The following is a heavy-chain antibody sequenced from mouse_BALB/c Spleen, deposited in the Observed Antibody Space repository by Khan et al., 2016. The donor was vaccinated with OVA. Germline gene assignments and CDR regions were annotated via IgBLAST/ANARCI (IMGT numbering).Heavy chain of an antibody. D-gene: IGHD2-14*01. J-gene: IGHJ1*01. CDR3: ARVYYRYDEGYWYFDV. CDR1: GFTFSGYG. Sequence: EVQLLETGGGLVQPGGSLKLSCAASGFTFSGYGMSWVRQSPDKRLELVATINSNGGTSSYPDSVKGGFTISSDTAKNTLHLQMSSLKSEDTATYYCARVYYRYDEGYWYFDVWGAGTTVTVSS. V-gene: IGHV5-6-3*01. CDR2: INSNGGTS.